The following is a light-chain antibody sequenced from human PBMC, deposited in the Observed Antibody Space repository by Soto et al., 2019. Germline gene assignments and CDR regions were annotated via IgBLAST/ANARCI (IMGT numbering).Light chain of an antibody. Sequence: EIVLTQSPGTLSLSPGERATLSCRASQSVSNSYLAWYQQKPGQGPRLLIYGASSRATGIPDRFSGSGSGTDFTLTISRLETEDFAVYYCQQYAGSPSTFGQGTKVEI. V-gene: IGKV3-20*01. CDR2: GAS. CDR3: QQYAGSPST. J-gene: IGKJ1*01. CDR1: QSVSNSY.